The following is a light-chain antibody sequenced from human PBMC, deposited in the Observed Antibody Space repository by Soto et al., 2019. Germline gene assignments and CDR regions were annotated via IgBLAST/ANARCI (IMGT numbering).Light chain of an antibody. J-gene: IGKJ1*01. CDR2: KAS. CDR3: RQYNSYSWT. CDR1: QSISSW. V-gene: IGKV1-5*03. Sequence: DIQMTQSPSTLSASVGDRVTITCRASQSISSWLAWYQQKPGKAPKLLIYKASSLESGVPSRFSGSGSGTEFTLTISSLQPDDFATYFCRQYNSYSWTFGRGTKV.